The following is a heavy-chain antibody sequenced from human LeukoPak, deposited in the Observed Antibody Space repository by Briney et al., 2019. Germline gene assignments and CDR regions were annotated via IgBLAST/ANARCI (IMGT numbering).Heavy chain of an antibody. Sequence: GTSVKVSCKASGFTFTRSAMQWVRQARGQRLEWIGWIVVGSGNTKYAQKFQERVIITRDMSTGTAYMELSSLRSEDTAVYYCAASGFGFGELPSYFYYYMDVWGKGTTVTISS. CDR3: AASGFGFGELPSYFYYYMDV. CDR2: IVVGSGNT. J-gene: IGHJ6*03. CDR1: GFTFTRSA. V-gene: IGHV1-58*02. D-gene: IGHD3-10*01.